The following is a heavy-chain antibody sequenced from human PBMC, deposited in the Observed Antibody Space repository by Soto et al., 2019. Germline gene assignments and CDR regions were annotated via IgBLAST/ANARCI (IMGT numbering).Heavy chain of an antibody. V-gene: IGHV3-33*01. CDR1: GFMFRSYG. Sequence: GGSLRLSCAASGFMFRSYGMHWVRQAPGKGLEWVAGLCYDGSNKYYADSVKGRFTISRDNSKNTLFLQMNNLRAEDTAVYYCARDSLGFSSSWVLRHKVHGLDVWGQGTPVTVSS. CDR3: ARDSLGFSSSWVLRHKVHGLDV. D-gene: IGHD6-13*01. CDR2: LCYDGSNK. J-gene: IGHJ6*02.